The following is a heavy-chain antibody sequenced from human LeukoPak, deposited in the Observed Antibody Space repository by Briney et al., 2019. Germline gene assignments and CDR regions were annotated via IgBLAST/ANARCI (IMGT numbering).Heavy chain of an antibody. CDR1: GFTVSSNY. CDR2: IYSGGST. V-gene: IGHV3-53*01. J-gene: IGHJ4*02. CDR3: ATYSSSWYVEN. D-gene: IGHD6-13*01. Sequence: GGSLRLSCAASGFTVSSNYMSWVRQAPGKGLEWVSVIYSGGSTYYADSVKGRFTISRDNSKNTLYLQMYSLRAEDTAVYYCATYSSSWYVENWGQGTLVTVSS.